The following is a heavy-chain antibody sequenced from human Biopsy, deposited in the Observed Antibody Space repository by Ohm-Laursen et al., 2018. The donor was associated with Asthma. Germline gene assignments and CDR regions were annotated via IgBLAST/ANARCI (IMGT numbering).Heavy chain of an antibody. CDR2: ISYDGSNK. Sequence: SLRLSCAASGFTFSSYGMQWVRQAPGKGLEWVAVISYDGSNKYYADSVKGRFTISRDNSKNTLYLQMNSLRAEDTAVYYCAKESGSNYAFDIWGQGTMVTVSS. J-gene: IGHJ3*02. CDR1: GFTFSSYG. D-gene: IGHD1-1*01. V-gene: IGHV3-30*18. CDR3: AKESGSNYAFDI.